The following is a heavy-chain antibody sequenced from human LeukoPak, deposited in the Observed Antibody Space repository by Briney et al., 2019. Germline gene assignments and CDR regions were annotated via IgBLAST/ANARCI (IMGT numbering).Heavy chain of an antibody. J-gene: IGHJ3*02. CDR2: IKEDEGEK. D-gene: IGHD3-22*01. V-gene: IGHV3-7*01. CDR3: ARDITYYFESSGSYYDAHDI. CDR1: GFTLSSYW. Sequence: GGSLRLSCTASGFTLSSYWMTWVRQAPGKGLEWVANIKEDEGEKNYVDSVKGRFSISRDNAKDSLYLQMNSLRAEDTAVYYCARDITYYFESSGSYYDAHDIWGQGTKVTVSS.